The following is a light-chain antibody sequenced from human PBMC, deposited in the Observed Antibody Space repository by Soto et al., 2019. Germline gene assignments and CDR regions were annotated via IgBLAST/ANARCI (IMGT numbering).Light chain of an antibody. CDR3: QQYYSTWT. Sequence: DIVMTQSPDSLAVSLGERATINCESSQSVLYSSNNKNYLAWYQQKPGQPPKLLIYWASTRESGVPDRFSGSGSGTDFTLTISSLQAEDVAVYYCQQYYSTWTFGHGTKVEIK. CDR2: WAS. J-gene: IGKJ1*01. CDR1: QSVLYSSNNKNY. V-gene: IGKV4-1*01.